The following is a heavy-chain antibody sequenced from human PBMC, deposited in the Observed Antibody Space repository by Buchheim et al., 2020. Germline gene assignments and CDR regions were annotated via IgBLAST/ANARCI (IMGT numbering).Heavy chain of an antibody. V-gene: IGHV3-9*01. CDR3: SKADYTSNWFDS. D-gene: IGHD2-2*02. CDR2: ISWGSGNI. Sequence: EVQLVESGGGLVQPGRSLRLSCAASGFTFDDYTMHWVRQARGKGLEWVSGISWGSGNIGYADSVKGRFTISRDNAKNSLYLVMHSLRPDDTALYYCSKADYTSNWFDSWGQGTL. CDR1: GFTFDDYT. J-gene: IGHJ5*01.